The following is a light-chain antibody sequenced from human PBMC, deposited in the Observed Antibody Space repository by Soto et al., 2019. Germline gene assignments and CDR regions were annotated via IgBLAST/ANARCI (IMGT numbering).Light chain of an antibody. CDR3: QTWDTGIVI. V-gene: IGLV4-69*02. CDR1: SGHNDYA. Sequence: QPVLTQSPSXXXXXXXXXXXTCTLSSGHNDYAIAWHQQQPQKGPRYLMKINSDGTHYRGDGIPDRFSGFSSGAERLLIISSLQSEDEADYYCQTWDTGIVIFGGGTKLTVL. CDR2: INSDGTH. J-gene: IGLJ2*01.